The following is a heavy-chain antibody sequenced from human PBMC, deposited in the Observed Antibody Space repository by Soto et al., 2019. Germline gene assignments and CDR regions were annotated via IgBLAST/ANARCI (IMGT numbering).Heavy chain of an antibody. Sequence: WASVKVSCKSSGGTFSSYGISWVRQAPGQGLEWMGGTIPIFGTASYAQKFQDRVTIKADESTSTAYMELRRLRFEDTAVYYCARDRIAVAGPPPYYYYGMDVWGQGTTVTVSS. J-gene: IGHJ6*02. CDR3: ARDRIAVAGPPPYYYYGMDV. D-gene: IGHD6-19*01. CDR2: TIPIFGTA. V-gene: IGHV1-69*13. CDR1: GGTFSSYG.